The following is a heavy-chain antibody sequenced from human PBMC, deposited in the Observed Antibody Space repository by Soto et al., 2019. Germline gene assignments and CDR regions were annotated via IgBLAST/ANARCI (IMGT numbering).Heavy chain of an antibody. CDR1: GYTFPSYT. J-gene: IGHJ4*02. Sequence: ASVKVSCKASGYTFPSYTIHWVRQAPGQRLEWMGWINGGNGNTKYSQKFQGRVTFTRDTSASTAYMELSSLRSEDTAVHYCARAAQAFGYWGQGTLVTVSS. V-gene: IGHV1-3*01. CDR2: INGGNGNT. CDR3: ARAAQAFGY. D-gene: IGHD2-15*01.